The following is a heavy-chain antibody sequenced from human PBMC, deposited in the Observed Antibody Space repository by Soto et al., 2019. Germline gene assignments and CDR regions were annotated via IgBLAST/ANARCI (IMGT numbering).Heavy chain of an antibody. D-gene: IGHD3-10*01. V-gene: IGHV4-30-4*01. J-gene: IGHJ4*02. CDR1: GGSISSGDYY. Sequence: SETLSLTCTVSGGSISSGDYYWSWIGQPPGKGLEWIGYIYYSGSTYYNPSLKSRVTISVDTSNNQFSLKLTSVTAADTAVYYCARYYYGSGSYQDYWGQGTLVTVSS. CDR3: ARYYYGSGSYQDY. CDR2: IYYSGST.